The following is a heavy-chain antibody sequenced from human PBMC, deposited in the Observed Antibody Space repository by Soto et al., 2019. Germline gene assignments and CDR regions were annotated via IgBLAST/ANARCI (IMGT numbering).Heavy chain of an antibody. CDR3: ARSNYDYIWGSYRYDY. Sequence: QVQLQQWGAGLLKPSETLSLTCAVYGGSFSGYYWSWIRQPPGKGLEWIGEINHSGITNYNPSLKSRVTISVDTSKNQLSLKLCSVTGADTAVYYCARSNYDYIWGSYRYDYWGQGTLVTVSS. V-gene: IGHV4-34*01. D-gene: IGHD3-16*02. CDR2: INHSGIT. J-gene: IGHJ4*02. CDR1: GGSFSGYY.